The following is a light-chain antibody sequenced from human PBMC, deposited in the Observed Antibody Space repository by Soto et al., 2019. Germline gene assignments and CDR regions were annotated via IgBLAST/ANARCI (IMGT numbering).Light chain of an antibody. CDR3: CLYTTISTYV. CDR1: SSDVGGYNY. CDR2: DVR. J-gene: IGLJ1*01. V-gene: IGLV2-14*01. Sequence: QSALTQPASVSGSPGQSITISCTGTSSDVGGYNYVSWYQQHPGKAPKLLIYDVRNRPSGVSNRFSGSKSVNTASLTISGLQAEDEDDYYCCLYTTISTYVFGTGTKVTVL.